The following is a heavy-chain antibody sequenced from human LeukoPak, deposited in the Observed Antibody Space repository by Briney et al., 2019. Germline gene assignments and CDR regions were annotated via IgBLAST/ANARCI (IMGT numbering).Heavy chain of an antibody. J-gene: IGHJ4*02. V-gene: IGHV3-23*01. CDR1: GFTFSSYA. CDR3: AKATSGWACYAYDY. D-gene: IGHD6-19*01. CDR2: ISGSGGTT. Sequence: GGSLRLSCAASGFTFSSYAMSWVRQAPGKGLEWVSAISGSGGTTYYADSVKGRFTISRDNSNNTLYLQMNSLRAEDTAIYYCAKATSGWACYAYDYWGQGTLVTVPS.